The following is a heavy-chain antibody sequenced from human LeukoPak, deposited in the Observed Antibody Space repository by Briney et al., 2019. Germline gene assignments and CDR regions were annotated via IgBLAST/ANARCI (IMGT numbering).Heavy chain of an antibody. CDR2: IRQDGGET. CDR3: ARDLILLWFGELSPGYFDY. V-gene: IGHV3-7*01. D-gene: IGHD3-10*01. J-gene: IGHJ4*02. CDR1: GLTFSRDW. Sequence: GGSLRLSCEASGLTFSRDWMGWVRQAPGKGLEWVANIRQDGGETYYGDSVKGRFIISRDNAKNSLFLQMNRLRAEDTAVYYCARDLILLWFGELSPGYFDYWGQGTLVTVSS.